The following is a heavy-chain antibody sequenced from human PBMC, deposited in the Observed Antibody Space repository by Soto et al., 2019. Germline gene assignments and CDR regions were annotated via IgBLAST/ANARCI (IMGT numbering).Heavy chain of an antibody. CDR2: IYFSGRT. CDR3: ARVPIDTYMIYWSDP. V-gene: IGHV4-61*08. J-gene: IGHJ5*02. D-gene: IGHD3-16*01. Sequence: SETLSLTCTVSGDSVSSGDYYWTWIRQPPGKGLEWVGHIYFSGRTSYIPSLESRVTISLDTSKNQFSLKLTSVTAADTAVYYCARVPIDTYMIYWSDPWGQGTLVTVSS. CDR1: GDSVSSGDYY.